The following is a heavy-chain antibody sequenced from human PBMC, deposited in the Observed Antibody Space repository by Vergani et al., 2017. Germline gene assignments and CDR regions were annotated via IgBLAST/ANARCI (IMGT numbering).Heavy chain of an antibody. CDR1: GFTLSNYD. D-gene: IGHD3-16*01. CDR2: IQFDGSNQ. V-gene: IGHV3-30*02. Sequence: QVQLVESGGGVVQRGGSLRLSCATSGFTLSNYDMQWIRQGPGKGLEFVAFIQFDGSNQYYADSVKGRFTLSRDFSKNTLYLQMNSLRTDDTATYYCAKHFRGWGIDYGGKGTQV. J-gene: IGHJ4*02. CDR3: AKHFRGWGIDY.